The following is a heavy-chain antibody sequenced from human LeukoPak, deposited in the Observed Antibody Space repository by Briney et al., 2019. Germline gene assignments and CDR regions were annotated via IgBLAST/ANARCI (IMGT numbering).Heavy chain of an antibody. CDR1: GYTFTTYY. CDR3: ARDLATMVRLFDY. D-gene: IGHD3-10*01. CDR2: INPSGGST. V-gene: IGHV1-46*01. Sequence: ASVKVSCKASGYTFTTYYMHWVRQAPGQGLEWMGIINPSGGSTSYAQKFRGRVTVTRDMSTSTVYMELSSLRSEDTAVYYCARDLATMVRLFDYWGQGTLVTVSS. J-gene: IGHJ4*02.